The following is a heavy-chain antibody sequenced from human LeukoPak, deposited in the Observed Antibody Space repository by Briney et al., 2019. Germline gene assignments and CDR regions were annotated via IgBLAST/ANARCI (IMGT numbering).Heavy chain of an antibody. V-gene: IGHV4-59*01. CDR2: IYYSGSP. CDR3: ARGVPVVLAYMDV. J-gene: IGHJ6*03. Sequence: SSETLSLTCTVSGGSISSYYWSWFRKPPGKGLDWIGDIYYSGSPNYNPSLKSRVTISVDTSKNQFSLKLSSVTAADTAVYYCARGVPVVLAYMDVWGKGTTVTVSS. D-gene: IGHD2-8*02. CDR1: GGSISSYY.